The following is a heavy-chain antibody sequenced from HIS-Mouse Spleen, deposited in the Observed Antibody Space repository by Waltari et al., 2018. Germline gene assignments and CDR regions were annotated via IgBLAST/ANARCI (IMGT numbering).Heavy chain of an antibody. CDR2: IYSGGST. D-gene: IGHD6-6*01. CDR1: GVTVSTNY. Sequence: EVQLVESGGGLIQPGGSLRLSCADSGVTVSTNYMSRVRPAPGKGLEWVSVIYSGGSTYYADSVKGRFTISRDNSKNTLYLQMNSLRAEDTAVYYCARDTVIAARSYGMDVWGQGTTVTVSS. CDR3: ARDTVIAARSYGMDV. J-gene: IGHJ6*02. V-gene: IGHV3-53*01.